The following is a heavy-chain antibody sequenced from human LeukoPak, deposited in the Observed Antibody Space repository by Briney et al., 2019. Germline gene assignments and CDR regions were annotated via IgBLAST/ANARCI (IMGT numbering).Heavy chain of an antibody. CDR3: ATRDGELST. D-gene: IGHD3-16*02. CDR2: IYYSGST. V-gene: IGHV4-59*01. CDR1: GGSISSYY. J-gene: IGHJ5*02. Sequence: SETLSLTCTVSGGSISSYYWSWIRQPPGKGLEWIGYIYYSGSTNYNPSLKSRATISVDTSKNQFSLKLSSVTAADTAVYYCATRDGELSTWGQGTLVTVSS.